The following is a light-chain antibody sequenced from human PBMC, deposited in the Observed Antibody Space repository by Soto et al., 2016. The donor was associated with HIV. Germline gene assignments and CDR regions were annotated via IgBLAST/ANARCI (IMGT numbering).Light chain of an antibody. CDR3: QAWDSSTGV. J-gene: IGLJ2*01. CDR2: QDT. V-gene: IGLV3-1*01. Sequence: SYELTQPPSVSVSPGQTVSITCSGDKLGDKYACWYQQKPGQSPVLVIYQDTKRPSGIPERFSGSNSGNTATLTISGTQAMDEADYYCQAWDSSTGVLGGGTKLTV. CDR1: KLGDKY.